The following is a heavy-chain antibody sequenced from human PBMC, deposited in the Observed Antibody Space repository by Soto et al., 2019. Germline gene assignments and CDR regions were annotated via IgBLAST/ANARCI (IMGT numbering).Heavy chain of an antibody. V-gene: IGHV4-61*01. Sequence: SETLSLTCTVSGGSVSSGSYYWSWIRQPPGKGLEWIGYIYYSGSTNYNPSLKSRVTISVDTSKNQFSLKLSSVTAADTAVYYCERGGYSYGSDYWGQGTLVTVYS. CDR2: IYYSGST. CDR3: ERGGYSYGSDY. J-gene: IGHJ4*02. D-gene: IGHD5-18*01. CDR1: GGSVSSGSYY.